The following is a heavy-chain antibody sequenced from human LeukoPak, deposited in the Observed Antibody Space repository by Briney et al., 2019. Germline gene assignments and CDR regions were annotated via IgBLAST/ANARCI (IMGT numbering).Heavy chain of an antibody. CDR3: ARESRQLVRGFDP. J-gene: IGHJ5*02. CDR2: FYHGGST. Sequence: SETLSLTCTVSGYSISTGYYWDWIRQPPGNGLEWIGTFYHGGSTYYNPSLKSRVTISVDTSKNQFSLNLTSVTAADTAVYYCARESRQLVRGFDPWGQGTLVTVSS. CDR1: GYSISTGYY. V-gene: IGHV4-38-2*02. D-gene: IGHD6-13*01.